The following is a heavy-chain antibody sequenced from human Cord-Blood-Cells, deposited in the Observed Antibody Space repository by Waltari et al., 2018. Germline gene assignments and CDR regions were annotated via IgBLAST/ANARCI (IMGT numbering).Heavy chain of an antibody. CDR3: AGPTTVTSDYYYYYMDV. V-gene: IGHV1-69*01. CDR1: GCTFSSYA. Sequence: QVQLVQSGAEVKKPGSSVKVSCKASGCTFSSYAIRWVGQAHGQGLEWMGGIIPIFGTANYAQKFQGRVTITAVESTSTAYMELSSLRSEDTAVYYCAGPTTVTSDYYYYYMDVWGKGTTVTVSS. D-gene: IGHD4-4*01. CDR2: IIPIFGTA. J-gene: IGHJ6*03.